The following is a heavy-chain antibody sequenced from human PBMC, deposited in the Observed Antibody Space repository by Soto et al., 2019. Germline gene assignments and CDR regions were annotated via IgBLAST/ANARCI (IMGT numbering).Heavy chain of an antibody. CDR2: VSDDGSEQ. CDR3: ARDPTGGYFHYDY. J-gene: IGHJ4*02. CDR1: GFSLRDYG. Sequence: GGSLRLSCVASGFSLRDYGMHWVRQAPGKGLEYVAAVSDDGSEQYYADSVRGRFTISRDNPKNTVYLQLDSLTTGDTAVYYCARDPTGGYFHYDYWGQGALVTVSS. V-gene: IGHV3-30*17. D-gene: IGHD1-26*01.